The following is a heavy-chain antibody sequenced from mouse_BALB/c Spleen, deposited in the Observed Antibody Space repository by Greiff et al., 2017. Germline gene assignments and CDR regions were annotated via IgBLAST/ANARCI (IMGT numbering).Heavy chain of an antibody. Sequence: VQLKQSGAELVKPGASVKLSCTASGFTINDNYMHWVKQRPEQGLEWIGRIDPANGNTKYDPKFQGKATITADTSSNTAYLQLSSLTSEDTAVYYCAPYGSSYDAMDYWGQGTSVTVSS. J-gene: IGHJ4*01. V-gene: IGHV14-3*02. CDR1: GFTINDNY. CDR3: APYGSSYDAMDY. CDR2: IDPANGNT. D-gene: IGHD1-1*01.